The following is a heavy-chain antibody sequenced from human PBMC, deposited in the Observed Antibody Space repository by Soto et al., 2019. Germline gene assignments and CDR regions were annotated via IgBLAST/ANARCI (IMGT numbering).Heavy chain of an antibody. D-gene: IGHD3-10*01. Sequence: QLQLQESGPGLVKPSETLSLTCTVSGGSISSSSYYWGWIRQPPGKGLEWIGSIYYSGSTYYNPTLTRRVPIAVDTAKNQFSLKLSSVTGANTAVYYCAKGGSLSYSNAFDIWGQGTMVTVSS. CDR3: AKGGSLSYSNAFDI. CDR1: GGSISSSSYY. V-gene: IGHV4-39*01. CDR2: IYYSGST. J-gene: IGHJ3*02.